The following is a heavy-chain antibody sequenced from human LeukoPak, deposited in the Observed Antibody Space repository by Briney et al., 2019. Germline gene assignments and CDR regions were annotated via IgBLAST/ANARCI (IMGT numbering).Heavy chain of an antibody. V-gene: IGHV4-34*01. CDR2: IYHSGST. D-gene: IGHD6-6*01. CDR1: GGSFNGYY. Sequence: SETLSLTCAVYGGSFNGYYWSWIRQPPGKGLEWIGSIYHSGSTYYNPSLKSRVTISVDTSKNQFSLKLSSVTAADTAVYYCARRHVEYSSSSDPYYFDYWGQGTLVTVSS. CDR3: ARRHVEYSSSSDPYYFDY. J-gene: IGHJ4*02.